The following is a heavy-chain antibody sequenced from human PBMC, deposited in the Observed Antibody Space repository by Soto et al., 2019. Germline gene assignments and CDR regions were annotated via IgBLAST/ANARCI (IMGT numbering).Heavy chain of an antibody. CDR2: ISWNIDSI. CDR3: AKDPSVPGYYYGMDV. D-gene: IGHD2-2*01. V-gene: IGHV3-9*01. J-gene: IGHJ6*02. CDR1: GFTFHDYA. Sequence: QTGGSLRLSCAASGFTFHDYAMHWVRQAPGKGLEWVSGISWNIDSIGYADSVKGRFTISRDNAKNSLYLQMNSLRAEDTAFYYCAKDPSVPGYYYGMDVWGQGTTVTVSS.